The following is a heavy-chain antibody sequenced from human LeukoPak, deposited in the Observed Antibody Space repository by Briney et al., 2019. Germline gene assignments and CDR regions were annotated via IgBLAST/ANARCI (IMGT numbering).Heavy chain of an antibody. J-gene: IGHJ4*02. CDR2: ISWNSGSI. CDR3: ARDDYGFDY. CDR1: GFTFDDYA. D-gene: IGHD4-17*01. V-gene: IGHV3-9*01. Sequence: PGRSLRLSCAASGFTFDDYAMHWVRQAPGKGLEWVSGISWNSGSIGYADSVKGRFTISRDNAKNSLYLQMNSLRAEDTAVYYCARDDYGFDYWGQGTLVTSPQ.